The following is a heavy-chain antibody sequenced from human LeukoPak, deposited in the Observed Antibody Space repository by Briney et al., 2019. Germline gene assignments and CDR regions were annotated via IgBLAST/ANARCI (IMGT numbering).Heavy chain of an antibody. CDR1: GGSISSYY. V-gene: IGHV4-59*01. CDR2: IYYTGST. Sequence: SETLSLTCTVSGGSISSYYWSWIRQPPGKGLEWIGYIYYTGSTNYNPSLKSRVTMSVDTSKNQFSLIVISVTAADTAVYYCARVAIAARGYYFDYWGQGTLVTVSS. CDR3: ARVAIAARGYYFDY. J-gene: IGHJ4*02. D-gene: IGHD6-6*01.